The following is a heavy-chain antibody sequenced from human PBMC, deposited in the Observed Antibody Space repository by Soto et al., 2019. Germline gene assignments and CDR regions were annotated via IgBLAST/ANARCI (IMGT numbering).Heavy chain of an antibody. CDR1: GFTFSSYG. D-gene: IGHD6-19*01. CDR2: IWYDGSNK. CDR3: ARGGVGHWLANAFDI. Sequence: QVQLVESGGGVVQPGRSLRLSCAASGFTFSSYGMHWVRQAPGNGLEWVAVIWYDGSNKYYADSVKGRFTISRHNSKNTLSLQMNSVRAEDTAVYYCARGGVGHWLANAFDIWGQGTMVTVAS. V-gene: IGHV3-33*01. J-gene: IGHJ3*02.